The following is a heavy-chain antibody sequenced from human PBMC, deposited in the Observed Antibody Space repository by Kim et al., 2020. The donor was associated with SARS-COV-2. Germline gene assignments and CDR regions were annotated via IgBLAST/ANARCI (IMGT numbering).Heavy chain of an antibody. V-gene: IGHV3-11*06. CDR3: ARDREGLLWFGDPPVGLDY. Sequence: GGSLRLSCAASGFTFSDYYMSWIRQAPGKGLEWVSYISSSSRYTDYVDSVKGRFTISRDNGKNSLYLQMNSLRAEDTAVYYCARDREGLLWFGDPPVGLDYWGQGTLVTVSS. CDR2: ISSSSRYT. D-gene: IGHD3-10*01. CDR1: GFTFSDYY. J-gene: IGHJ4*02.